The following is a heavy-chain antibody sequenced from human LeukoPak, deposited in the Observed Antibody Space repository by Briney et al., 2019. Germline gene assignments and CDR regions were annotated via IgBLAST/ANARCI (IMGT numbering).Heavy chain of an antibody. D-gene: IGHD6-19*01. CDR3: AKSGQWLARFDY. V-gene: IGHV3-23*01. J-gene: IGHJ4*02. CDR1: GFTFISYA. CDR2: ISGSGDST. Sequence: PGGSLRLSCAASGFTFISYAMSWLRQAPGKGLDWVSGISGSGDSTYYADCVKSLFTISRDNSKNTLYLQMNSLRAEDTAVYYCAKSGQWLARFDYWGQGTLVTVSS.